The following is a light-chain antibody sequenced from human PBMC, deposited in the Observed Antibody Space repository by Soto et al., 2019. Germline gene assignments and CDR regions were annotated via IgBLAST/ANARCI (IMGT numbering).Light chain of an antibody. CDR1: QSLSSTY. CDR3: QQYGSSPLT. V-gene: IGKV3-20*01. J-gene: IGKJ1*01. Sequence: EIVLTQSPGTLSWSPGERATLSCRSSQSLSSTYLAWYQQKPGQAPRLLIYGASNRATGIPDRFSGSGSGPDFTLTINRLEPEDVAVYYCQQYGSSPLTFGQGPKVEIK. CDR2: GAS.